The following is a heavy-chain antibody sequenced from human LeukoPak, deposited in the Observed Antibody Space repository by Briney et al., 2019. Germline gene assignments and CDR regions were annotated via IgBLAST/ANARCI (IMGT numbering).Heavy chain of an antibody. Sequence: GGSLRLSCAASGFTFSSYSMNWVRQAPGKGLEWVSYISSSSSTIYYADSVKGRFTISRDNAKNSLYLQMNSLRAEDTAVYYCAREGTGTTTPDAFDIWGQGTMVTVSS. V-gene: IGHV3-48*01. CDR1: GFTFSSYS. J-gene: IGHJ3*02. D-gene: IGHD1-1*01. CDR2: ISSSSSTI. CDR3: AREGTGTTTPDAFDI.